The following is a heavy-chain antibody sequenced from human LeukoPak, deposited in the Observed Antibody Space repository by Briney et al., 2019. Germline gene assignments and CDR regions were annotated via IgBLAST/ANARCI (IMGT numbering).Heavy chain of an antibody. CDR3: ARPLLYYYGSETYFWFDP. Sequence: PGGSLRLSCAASGFTFTTYWMGWVRQAPGKGLEWVASIKQDGSEKYYVDSVKGRFSISRDNAENSLYLQMNSLRAGDTAFYYCARPLLYYYGSETYFWFDPWGQGTLVTVSS. CDR2: IKQDGSEK. D-gene: IGHD3-10*01. J-gene: IGHJ5*02. V-gene: IGHV3-7*01. CDR1: GFTFTTYW.